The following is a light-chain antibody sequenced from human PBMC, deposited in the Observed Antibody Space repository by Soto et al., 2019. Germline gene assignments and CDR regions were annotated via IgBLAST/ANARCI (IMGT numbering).Light chain of an antibody. CDR2: GAS. CDR3: QQYNNWPPSIT. V-gene: IGKV3-15*01. J-gene: IGKJ5*01. CDR1: PSVSSN. Sequence: EIVMTQSPATLSVSPGERATLSCRASPSVSSNLAWDQQKPGQAPRLLIYGASTRATGIPARFSGSGSGTEFTLTISSLQSEDVAVYYCQQYNNWPPSITFGQGTRLEIK.